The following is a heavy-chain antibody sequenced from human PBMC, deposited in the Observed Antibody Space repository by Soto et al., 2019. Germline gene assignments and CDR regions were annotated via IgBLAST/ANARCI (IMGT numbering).Heavy chain of an antibody. CDR1: GFSFSISP. Sequence: GGSLRLSCAASGFSFSISPMHWVRQAPGKGPEWVALIWYDGSNKYYADSVKGRFTISRDNSKNTLYLQMNSLRAEDTAVYYCARDRGGWRDYYYYYGMDVWGQGTTVTVSS. V-gene: IGHV3-33*08. D-gene: IGHD6-19*01. CDR3: ARDRGGWRDYYYYYGMDV. J-gene: IGHJ6*02. CDR2: IWYDGSNK.